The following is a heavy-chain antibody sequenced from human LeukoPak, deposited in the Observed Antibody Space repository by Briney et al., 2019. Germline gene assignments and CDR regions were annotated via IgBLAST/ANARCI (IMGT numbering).Heavy chain of an antibody. CDR2: ISGSGSST. D-gene: IGHD3-10*01. Sequence: GGSLTLSCAASGFTFSSYAMSWVRQAPGKGLEWVSAISGSGSSTYYAGSVRGRFTTSRDNSKRTVYLQMNSLRVEDTAVYYCAKSRTSTDGSVFLDYWGQGTLVTVSS. CDR3: AKSRTSTDGSVFLDY. J-gene: IGHJ4*02. V-gene: IGHV3-23*01. CDR1: GFTFSSYA.